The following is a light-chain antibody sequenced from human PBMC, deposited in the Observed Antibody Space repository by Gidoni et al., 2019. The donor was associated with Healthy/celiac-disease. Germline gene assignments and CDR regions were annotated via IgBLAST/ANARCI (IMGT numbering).Light chain of an antibody. CDR2: AAS. Sequence: IQMTQSPSPLSAAVGDRVTSTCQASQGISNYLAWYQQKPGKVPKLLIYAASTLQSGVPSRFSGSGSGTDFTLTISSLQPEDVATYYCQKYNSAPLTFGPGTKVDIK. CDR1: QGISNY. V-gene: IGKV1-27*01. CDR3: QKYNSAPLT. J-gene: IGKJ3*01.